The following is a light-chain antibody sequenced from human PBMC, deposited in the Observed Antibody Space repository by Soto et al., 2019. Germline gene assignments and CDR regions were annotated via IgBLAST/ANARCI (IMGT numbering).Light chain of an antibody. CDR3: QQYDNPPVT. Sequence: DIQMTQSPSSLSASVGDRVTITCQASPAINIYSNWYQQKLGKAPNLLIYEASNLQKGVPSRFTGGASGTHSTLTINSLQPEASGTYYCQQYDNPPVTFGPGTKLDI. V-gene: IGKV1-33*01. J-gene: IGKJ3*01. CDR1: PAINIY. CDR2: EAS.